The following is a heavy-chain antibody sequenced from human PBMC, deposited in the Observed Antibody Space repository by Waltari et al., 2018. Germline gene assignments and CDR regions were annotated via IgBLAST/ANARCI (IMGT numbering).Heavy chain of an antibody. Sequence: EVQLLQSGAEVKKPGATVKISCKSSGYTFTDYYIHWVKQTPGKGLEWMGRFGPKDGETIYAEKFQDRVTISADTSTDTVYMIMNGLRFDDTALYFCSRSGSDDWFDPWGRGTPVTVVS. J-gene: IGHJ5*02. D-gene: IGHD2-15*01. CDR1: GYTFTDYY. V-gene: IGHV1-69-2*01. CDR2: FGPKDGET. CDR3: SRSGSDDWFDP.